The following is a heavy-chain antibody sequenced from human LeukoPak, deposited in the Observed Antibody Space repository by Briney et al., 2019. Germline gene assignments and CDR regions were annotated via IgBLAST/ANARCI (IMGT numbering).Heavy chain of an antibody. CDR1: GGSISSGSYY. Sequence: SQTLSLTCTVSGGSISSGSYYWSWIRQPAGKGLEWIGRIYTSGSTNYNPSLKSRATISVDTSKNQFSLELSSVTAADTAVYYCARRGAVAGMVWFDPWGQGTLVTVSS. CDR2: IYTSGST. V-gene: IGHV4-61*02. D-gene: IGHD6-19*01. J-gene: IGHJ5*02. CDR3: ARRGAVAGMVWFDP.